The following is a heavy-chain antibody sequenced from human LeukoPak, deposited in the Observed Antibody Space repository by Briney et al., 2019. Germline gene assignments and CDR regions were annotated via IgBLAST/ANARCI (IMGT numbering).Heavy chain of an antibody. V-gene: IGHV3-23*01. D-gene: IGHD6-19*01. CDR2: ISGSGGST. J-gene: IGHJ6*02. CDR3: AKISSGWHGMDV. Sequence: GSLRLSCAASGFTFSSYAMSWVRQAPGKGLEWVSAISGSGGSTYYADSVKGRFTISRDNSKNTLYLQMNSLRAEDTAVYYCAKISSGWHGMDVWGQGTTVTVSS. CDR1: GFTFSSYA.